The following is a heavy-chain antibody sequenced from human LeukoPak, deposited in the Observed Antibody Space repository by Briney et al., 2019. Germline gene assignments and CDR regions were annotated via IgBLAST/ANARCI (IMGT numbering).Heavy chain of an antibody. CDR2: ISGGSENT. CDR1: GFTFRNYA. CDR3: AKDVGGNHFDY. V-gene: IGHV3-23*01. J-gene: IGHJ4*02. Sequence: GGSLRLSCAASGFTFRNYAMSWVRQAPGRGLEWVSTISGGSENTHYADFVEGRFTISRDNSKSTMYLQMNSLRVEDTAVYYCAKDVGGNHFDYWGQGTLVTVSS. D-gene: IGHD4-23*01.